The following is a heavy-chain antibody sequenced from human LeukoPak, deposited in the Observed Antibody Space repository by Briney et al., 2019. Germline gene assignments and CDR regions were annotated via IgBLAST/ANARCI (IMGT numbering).Heavy chain of an antibody. CDR1: GFTFSNYA. CDR3: ARFPAYYGSGSFYYFDY. V-gene: IGHV3-23*01. Sequence: GGSLRLSCAASGFTFSNYAMSWVRQAPGKGLEWVSAISGSGGSTYYADSVRGRFTISRDNAKNSLYLQMNSLRVEDTAVYYCARFPAYYGSGSFYYFDYWGQGTLVTVSS. J-gene: IGHJ4*02. D-gene: IGHD3-10*01. CDR2: ISGSGGST.